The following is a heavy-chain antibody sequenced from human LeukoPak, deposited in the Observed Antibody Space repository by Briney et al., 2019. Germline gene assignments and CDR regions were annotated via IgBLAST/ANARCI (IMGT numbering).Heavy chain of an antibody. J-gene: IGHJ4*02. V-gene: IGHV4-39*02. D-gene: IGHD6-19*01. CDR3: AREMYSSGWYYFDY. CDR1: GGSISSSSYY. CDR2: IYCSGST. Sequence: SETLSLTCTVSGGSISSSSYYWGWIRQPPGKGLEWIGSIYCSGSTYYNPSLKSRVTISVDTSKNQFSLKLSSVTAADTAVYYCAREMYSSGWYYFDYWGQGTLATVSS.